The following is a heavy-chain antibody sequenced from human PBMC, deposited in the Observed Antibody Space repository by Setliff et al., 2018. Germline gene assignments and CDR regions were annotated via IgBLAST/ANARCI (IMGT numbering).Heavy chain of an antibody. J-gene: IGHJ4*02. CDR2: IYTTWST. CDR1: GGSVGNSYYY. V-gene: IGHV4-61*02. D-gene: IGHD3-10*01. CDR3: ARWDYESGNFYADY. Sequence: TLSLTCTVSGGSVGNSYYYWNWIRQPAGKGLEWIGRIYTTWSTNYNPSLKSRVTISLDTSKSQFFLKLNSVTAADTAVYYCARWDYESGNFYADYWGQGTLVTVSS.